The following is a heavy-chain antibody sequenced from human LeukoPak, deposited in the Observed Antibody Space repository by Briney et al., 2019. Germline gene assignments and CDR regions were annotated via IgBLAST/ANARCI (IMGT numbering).Heavy chain of an antibody. D-gene: IGHD3-22*01. Sequence: PGGSLRLSCAASGFTVSSNYMSWVRQAPGKGLEWVSVIYSGGSTYYADSVKGRFTISRDNSKNTLYLQMNSLRAEDTAVYYCAWLSSGYFRYYFDYWGQGTLVTFSS. CDR1: GFTVSSNY. V-gene: IGHV3-53*01. CDR2: IYSGGST. J-gene: IGHJ4*02. CDR3: AWLSSGYFRYYFDY.